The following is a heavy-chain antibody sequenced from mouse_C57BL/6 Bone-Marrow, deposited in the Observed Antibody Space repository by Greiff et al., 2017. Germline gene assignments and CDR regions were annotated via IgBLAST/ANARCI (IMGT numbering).Heavy chain of an antibody. CDR3: ARPLYYYCSSSVAY. D-gene: IGHD1-1*01. CDR1: GYTFTDYY. Sequence: VQLQQSGPELVKPGASVKISCKASGYTFTDYYMNWVKQSHGKSLEWIGDINPNNGGTSYNQKFKGKATLTVDKSSSTAYMELRSLTSEDSAVYYCARPLYYYCSSSVAYWGQGTLVTVSA. V-gene: IGHV1-26*01. J-gene: IGHJ3*01. CDR2: INPNNGGT.